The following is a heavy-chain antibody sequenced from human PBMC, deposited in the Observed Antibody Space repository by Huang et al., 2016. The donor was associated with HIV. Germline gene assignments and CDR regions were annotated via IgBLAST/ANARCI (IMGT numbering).Heavy chain of an antibody. Sequence: QLHLQQSGPGLVRPSETLSLICTVSGGSITSSNHYWGWIRQTPGKGLEWIGNFYYMGDAYYTPSLKNRVSISIDTSKSQFSLRLSSVIATDTAVYYCASGEYGKNAYDIWGQGTVVTVSA. CDR2: FYYMGDA. CDR1: GGSITSSNHY. V-gene: IGHV4-39*01. J-gene: IGHJ3*02. CDR3: ASGEYGKNAYDI. D-gene: IGHD2-2*01.